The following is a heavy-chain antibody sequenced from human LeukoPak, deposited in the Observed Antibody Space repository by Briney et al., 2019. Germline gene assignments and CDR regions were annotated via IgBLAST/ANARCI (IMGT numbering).Heavy chain of an antibody. V-gene: IGHV1-69*04. CDR2: IIPILGIA. CDR1: GGTFSSYA. Sequence: ASVKVSCKASGGTFSSYAISWVRQAPGQGLEWMGRIIPILGIANYAQKFQGRVTITADKSTSTAYMELRSLRSDDTAVYYCARDYYYDSSGYYYSTRADYWGQGTLVTVSS. CDR3: ARDYYYDSSGYYYSTRADY. D-gene: IGHD3-22*01. J-gene: IGHJ4*02.